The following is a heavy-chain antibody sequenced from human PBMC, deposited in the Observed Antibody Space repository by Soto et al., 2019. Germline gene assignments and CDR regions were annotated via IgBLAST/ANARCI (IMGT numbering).Heavy chain of an antibody. CDR3: ARFVRHQLPTIDF. D-gene: IGHD2-2*01. CDR1: GYTFTSYD. V-gene: IGHV1-8*01. Sequence: QVQLVQSGAEVKEPGASVRVSCKASGYTFTSYDINWVRQATGQGLEWMGWMNPESRNTGYAQKFQARVTMTRDTSICTAYMELTSLRSEDTAVYYCARFVRHQLPTIDFWGQGALVTVSS. CDR2: MNPESRNT. J-gene: IGHJ4*02.